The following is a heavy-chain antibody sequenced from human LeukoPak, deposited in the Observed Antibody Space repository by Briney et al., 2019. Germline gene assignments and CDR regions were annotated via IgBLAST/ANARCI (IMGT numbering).Heavy chain of an antibody. CDR1: GYTFTSYG. J-gene: IGHJ4*02. CDR3: ARGRGYDFWSGYTDY. V-gene: IGHV1-18*01. D-gene: IGHD3-3*01. CDR2: ISAYNGNT. Sequence: ASVKVSCKASGYTFTSYGIRWVRQAPGQGLEWMGWISAYNGNTNYAQKLQGRVTMTTDTSTSTAYMELRSLRSDDTAVYYCARGRGYDFWSGYTDYWGQGTLVTVSS.